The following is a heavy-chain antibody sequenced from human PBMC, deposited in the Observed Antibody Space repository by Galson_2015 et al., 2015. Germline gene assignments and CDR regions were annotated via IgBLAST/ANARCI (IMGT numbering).Heavy chain of an antibody. CDR3: ARDPRDMTTVPDYYYGMDV. J-gene: IGHJ6*02. CDR1: GDSVSGNSAA. Sequence: CAISGDSVSGNSAAWNWIRQSPSRGLEGLGRTYYRSKWYNDYAVSVKSRITINPDTSKNQFSLQLNSVTPEDTAVYYCARDPRDMTTVPDYYYGMDVWGQGTTVTVSS. CDR2: TYYRSKWYN. D-gene: IGHD4-17*01. V-gene: IGHV6-1*01.